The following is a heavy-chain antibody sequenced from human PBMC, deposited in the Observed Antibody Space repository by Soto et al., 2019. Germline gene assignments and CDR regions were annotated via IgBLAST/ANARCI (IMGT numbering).Heavy chain of an antibody. CDR1: GGTFSNFI. V-gene: IGHV1-69*08. Sequence: QVQLVQSGAEVKKPGSSVRVSCKASGGTFSNFILTWVRQAPGQGLEWMGRIIPILGTITYAQKFQGRVTITADKSSSTAYMELGSLISEDTAVYYCARGAYDPPYYYFYMDVWGKGTTVTVSS. D-gene: IGHD5-12*01. J-gene: IGHJ6*03. CDR2: IIPILGTI. CDR3: ARGAYDPPYYYFYMDV.